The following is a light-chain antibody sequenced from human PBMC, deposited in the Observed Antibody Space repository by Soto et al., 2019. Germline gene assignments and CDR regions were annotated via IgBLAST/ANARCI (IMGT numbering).Light chain of an antibody. CDR3: QQHGNWPLT. V-gene: IGKV3-15*01. CDR2: GAS. CDR1: QTVYSN. Sequence: EIVMTQSPATLSVSPGEGATLSCRASQTVYSNLAWYQQKPGQAPRLLIYGASTRATSIPARVSGSESGTEFTRTISSLQSEDFAVYYCQQHGNWPLTFGGGTKVEIK. J-gene: IGKJ4*01.